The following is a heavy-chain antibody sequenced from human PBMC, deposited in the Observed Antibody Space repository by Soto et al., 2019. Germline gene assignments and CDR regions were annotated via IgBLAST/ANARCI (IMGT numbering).Heavy chain of an antibody. CDR2: IYYSGST. CDR3: ARGASKFIGYLYYFDY. Sequence: PSETLSLTCTVSGGSISSGGYYWSWIRQHPGKGLEWIGYIYYSGSTYYNPSLKSRVTISVDTSKNQFSLKLSSVTATDTAVYYCARGASKFIGYLYYFDYWGQGTLVTVSS. V-gene: IGHV4-31*03. D-gene: IGHD2-2*03. J-gene: IGHJ4*02. CDR1: GGSISSGGYY.